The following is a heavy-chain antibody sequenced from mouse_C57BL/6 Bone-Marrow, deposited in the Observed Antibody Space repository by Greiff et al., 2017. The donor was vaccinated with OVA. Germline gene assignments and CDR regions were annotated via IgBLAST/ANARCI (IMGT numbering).Heavy chain of an antibody. CDR3: TTIVAFDY. CDR2: IDPENGDT. D-gene: IGHD1-1*01. V-gene: IGHV14-4*01. CDR1: GFNIKDDY. Sequence: EVHLVESGAELVRPGASVKLSCTASGFNIKDDYMHWVKQRPEQGLEWIGWIDPENGDTEYASKFQGKATITADTSSNTAYLQLSSLTSEDTAVYYCTTIVAFDYWGQGTTLTVSS. J-gene: IGHJ2*01.